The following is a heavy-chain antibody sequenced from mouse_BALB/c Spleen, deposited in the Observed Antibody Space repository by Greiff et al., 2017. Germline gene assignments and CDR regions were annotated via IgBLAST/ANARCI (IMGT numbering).Heavy chain of an antibody. V-gene: IGHV5-4*02. CDR2: ISDGGSYT. J-gene: IGHJ4*01. D-gene: IGHD3-3*01. CDR3: ARVRDDAMDY. Sequence: DVHLVESGGGLVKPGGSLKLSCAASGFTFSDYYMYWVRQTPEKRLEWVATISDGGSYTYYPDSVKGRFTISRDNAKNNLYLQMSSLKSEDTAMYYCARVRDDAMDYWGQGTSVTVSS. CDR1: GFTFSDYY.